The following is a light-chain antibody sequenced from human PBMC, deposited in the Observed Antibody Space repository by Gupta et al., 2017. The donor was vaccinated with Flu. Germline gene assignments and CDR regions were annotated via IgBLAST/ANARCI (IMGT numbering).Light chain of an antibody. J-gene: IGLJ3*02. CDR3: QSYGSSNLWV. V-gene: IGLV6-57*03. Sequence: FMLSQPRSVSESPGKTLTISCTRSRGSIASAYVQWYQQRPGSAHTTVIYEDKQRPAGVPDRFSGSIDISSKSASLTISGLKTEDEADYYCQSYGSSNLWVFGGGTKVTVL. CDR2: EDK. CDR1: RGSIASAY.